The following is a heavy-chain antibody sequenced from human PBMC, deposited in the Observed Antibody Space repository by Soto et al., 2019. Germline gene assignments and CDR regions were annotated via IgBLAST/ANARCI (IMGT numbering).Heavy chain of an antibody. CDR3: AKNGHYSSGYYSYFDY. D-gene: IGHD3-22*01. V-gene: IGHV3-30*18. CDR2: ISHDGSNK. CDR1: GFTFSSYG. Sequence: GGSLRLSCAASGFTFSSYGMHWVRQAPGKGLEWVAVISHDGSNKYYADSVKGRFTISRDNSKNTLYLQMNSLRAEDTAVYYCAKNGHYSSGYYSYFDYWGQGTLVTVSS. J-gene: IGHJ4*02.